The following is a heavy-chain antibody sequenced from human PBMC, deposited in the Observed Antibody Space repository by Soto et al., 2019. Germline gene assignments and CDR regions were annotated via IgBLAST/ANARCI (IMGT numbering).Heavy chain of an antibody. J-gene: IGHJ3*01. CDR2: IGSTDI. Sequence: GGSLRLSCAAAGFTFSIHAMSWVRQAPGKGLEWVSTIGSTDIYYADSVKGRFTTSRDSSKTIVYLEMNDLGPEDTAIYYCATWLQREHAYDVWGQGTTVTVSS. V-gene: IGHV3-23*01. CDR3: ATWLQREHAYDV. D-gene: IGHD1-1*01. CDR1: GFTFSIHA.